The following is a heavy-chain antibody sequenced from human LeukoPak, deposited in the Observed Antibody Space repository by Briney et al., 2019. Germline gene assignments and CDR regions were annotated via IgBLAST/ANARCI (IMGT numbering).Heavy chain of an antibody. J-gene: IGHJ4*02. V-gene: IGHV3-23*01. CDR3: AKLGDDYGDYVGY. CDR1: GFTFSSYA. CDR2: ISGSGGST. Sequence: PGGSLRLSCEASGFTFSSYAMSWVRQAPGKGLEWVSAISGSGGSTYYADSVKGRFTISRDNCKNTLYLQMNSLRAEDTAVYYCAKLGDDYGDYVGYWGQGTLVTVSS. D-gene: IGHD4-17*01.